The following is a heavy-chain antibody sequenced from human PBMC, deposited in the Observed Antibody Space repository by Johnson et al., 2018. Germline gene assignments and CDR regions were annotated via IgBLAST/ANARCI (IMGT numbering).Heavy chain of an antibody. Sequence: EVQLVESGGGLVQPGRSLRLSCAASGFTFDDYAMHWVRQAPGKGLEWVSGISWNSGSIGYADSVKGRFTISRDNAKNSLYLQMNSLRAEDTALYYCAKDMTAATYDAFDIWGQGTMVTVSS. CDR2: ISWNSGSI. CDR3: AKDMTAATYDAFDI. V-gene: IGHV3-9*01. D-gene: IGHD2-15*01. J-gene: IGHJ3*02. CDR1: GFTFDDYA.